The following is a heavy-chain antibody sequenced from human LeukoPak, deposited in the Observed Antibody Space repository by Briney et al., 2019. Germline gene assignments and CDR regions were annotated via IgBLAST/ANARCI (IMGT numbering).Heavy chain of an antibody. D-gene: IGHD6-13*01. V-gene: IGHV1-2*02. CDR2: INPNTGDA. CDR3: ARAAEDAAAGSSGGYDYGLDV. J-gene: IGHJ6*01. CDR1: GYTIMGHY. Sequence: GAPVKVSCKASGYTIMGHYMHWVRQAPGQGLEWMGWINPNTGDAKSAPRFQGRVTMTRDTSINTAYMELTKLTSDDSAVYFCARAAEDAAAGSSGGYDYGLDVWGQGATVTVSS.